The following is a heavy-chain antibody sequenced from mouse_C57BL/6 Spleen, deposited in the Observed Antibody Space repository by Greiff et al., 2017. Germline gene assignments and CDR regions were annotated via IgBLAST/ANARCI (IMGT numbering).Heavy chain of an antibody. CDR3: ARSGYGSSLYYAMDY. Sequence: QVQLQQPGAELVKPGASVKLSCKASGYTFTSYWMQWVKQRPGQGLEWIGEIDPSDRYTNYNQKFKGKATLTVDTSSSTAYMQLSSLTSEDSEVYYCARSGYGSSLYYAMDYWGQGTSVTVSS. J-gene: IGHJ4*01. CDR2: IDPSDRYT. CDR1: GYTFTSYW. V-gene: IGHV1-50*01. D-gene: IGHD1-1*01.